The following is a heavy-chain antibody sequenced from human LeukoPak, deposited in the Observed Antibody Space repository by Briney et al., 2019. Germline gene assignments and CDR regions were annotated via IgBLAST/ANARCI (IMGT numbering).Heavy chain of an antibody. CDR3: TRPYSYGTRRFDY. D-gene: IGHD5-18*01. Sequence: PGGSLRLSCTASGFTFGDYAMSWFRQAPGKGLEWVGFIRSKAYGGTTEHAASVKGRFTISRDDSKSIAYLQMNSLKTEDTAVYYCTRPYSYGTRRFDYWGQGTLVTVSS. J-gene: IGHJ4*02. V-gene: IGHV3-49*03. CDR2: IRSKAYGGTT. CDR1: GFTFGDYA.